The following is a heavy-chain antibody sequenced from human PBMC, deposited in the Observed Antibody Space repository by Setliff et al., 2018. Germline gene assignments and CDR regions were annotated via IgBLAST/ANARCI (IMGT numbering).Heavy chain of an antibody. D-gene: IGHD4-4*01. CDR2: IYNSGTT. J-gene: IGHJ5*01. Sequence: KASETLSLTCIVAGDSISNTGYYWGWIRQPPGKGLEWTGRIYNSGTTNYNPSLKSRVTISADTSNNSFSLNLFSVTAADTAVYYCAGRDYSGGDSWGHGTLVTVSS. CDR3: AGRDYSGGDS. V-gene: IGHV4-39*02. CDR1: GDSISNTGYY.